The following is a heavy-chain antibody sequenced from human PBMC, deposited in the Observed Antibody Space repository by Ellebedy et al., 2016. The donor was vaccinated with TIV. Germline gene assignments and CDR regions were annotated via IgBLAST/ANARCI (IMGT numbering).Heavy chain of an antibody. D-gene: IGHD6-13*01. CDR1: GFTFSSYS. J-gene: IGHJ2*01. CDR2: ISSSSSTI. V-gene: IGHV3-48*04. CDR3: ARGPGSSWYYPDYWYFDL. Sequence: GGSLRLXXAASGFTFSSYSMNWVRQAPGKGLEWVSYISSSSSTIYYADSVKGRFTISRDNAKNSLYLQMNSLRAEDTAVYYCARGPGSSWYYPDYWYFDLWGRGTLVTVSS.